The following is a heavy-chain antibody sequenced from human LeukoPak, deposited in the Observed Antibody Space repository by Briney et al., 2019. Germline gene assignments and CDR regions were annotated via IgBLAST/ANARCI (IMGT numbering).Heavy chain of an antibody. CDR3: ARPGGSTSQVYYFDY. V-gene: IGHV5-51*01. J-gene: IGHJ4*02. CDR2: IYPGDSDT. D-gene: IGHD2-2*01. Sequence: GASLQISCKGSGYSFTSYWIGWVRRMPGKGLEWMGIIYPGDSDTRYSPSFQGQVTISADKSISTAYLQWSSLKASDTAMYYCARPGGSTSQVYYFDYWGQGTLVTVSS. CDR1: GYSFTSYW.